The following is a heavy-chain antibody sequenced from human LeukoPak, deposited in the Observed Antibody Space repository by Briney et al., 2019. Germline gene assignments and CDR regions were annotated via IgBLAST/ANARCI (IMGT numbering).Heavy chain of an antibody. V-gene: IGHV3-30*18. J-gene: IGHJ6*02. Sequence: ARTLRLSCAASGFTISSYCMNWVRQAPGKGLEWVAVISYDGSNKYYADPEKGRITISKDNSKNTMYLQMNSLRAEDTAVYYCAKDGVPYCSSTSCSTAIIYYYGMDVWGQGTTVTVSS. D-gene: IGHD2-2*01. CDR2: ISYDGSNK. CDR1: GFTISSYC. CDR3: AKDGVPYCSSTSCSTAIIYYYGMDV.